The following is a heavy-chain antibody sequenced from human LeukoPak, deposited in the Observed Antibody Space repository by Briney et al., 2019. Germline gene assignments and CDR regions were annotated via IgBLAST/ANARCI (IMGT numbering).Heavy chain of an antibody. Sequence: GASVRVSCKASGGTFSSYAISWVRQAPGQGLEWMGRIIPILGIANYAQKFQGRVTITADKSTSTAYMELSSLRSEDTAVYYCASWAHYYGSGSYYYWGQGTLVTVSS. CDR1: GGTFSSYA. J-gene: IGHJ4*02. CDR3: ASWAHYYGSGSYYY. D-gene: IGHD3-10*01. CDR2: IIPILGIA. V-gene: IGHV1-69*04.